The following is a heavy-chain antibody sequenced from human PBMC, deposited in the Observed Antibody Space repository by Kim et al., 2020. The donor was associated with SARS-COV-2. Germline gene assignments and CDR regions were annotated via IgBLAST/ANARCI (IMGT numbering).Heavy chain of an antibody. V-gene: IGHV1-2*02. CDR1: GYTFTGYY. J-gene: IGHJ6*02. CDR3: ARYARGIAAAELQSLDGKENYYYGMDV. Sequence: ASVKVSCKASGYTFTGYYMHWVRQAPGQGLEGMGWINPNSGGTNYAQKFQGRVTMTRDTSISTAYMELSRLRSDDTAVYYCARYARGIAAAELQSLDGKENYYYGMDVWGQGNTVTVSS. CDR2: INPNSGGT. D-gene: IGHD6-13*01.